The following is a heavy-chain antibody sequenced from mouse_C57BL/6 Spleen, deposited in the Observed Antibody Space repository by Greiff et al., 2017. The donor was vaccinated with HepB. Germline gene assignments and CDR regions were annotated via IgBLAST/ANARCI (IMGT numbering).Heavy chain of an antibody. J-gene: IGHJ3*01. V-gene: IGHV1-64*01. CDR2: IHPNSGRT. CDR3: ARRGSMMYDGWAY. CDR1: GYTFTSYW. Sequence: VQLQQSGAELVKPGASVKLSCKASGYTFTSYWMHWVKQRPGQGLEWIGMIHPNSGRTNYNEKFKSKATLTVDKSSSKAYMQLSSLTSEDSAVYYCARRGSMMYDGWAYWGQGTLVTVSA. D-gene: IGHD2-3*01.